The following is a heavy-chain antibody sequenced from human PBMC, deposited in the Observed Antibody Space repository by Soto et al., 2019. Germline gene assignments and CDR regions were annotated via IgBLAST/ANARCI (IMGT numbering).Heavy chain of an antibody. CDR1: GFTFRNYD. CDR3: DRTDRDFYGLDV. J-gene: IGHJ6*02. CDR2: ISAAGDP. V-gene: IGHV3-13*05. Sequence: EVQLVESGGGLVQPGGSLRLSCEASGFTFRNYDMHWVRQGTGKGLEWVSGISAAGDPDYADSVEGRFTISRENAQNSFFLQMNRLSVGDTAVYYCDRTDRDFYGLDVWGQGTTVIVSS.